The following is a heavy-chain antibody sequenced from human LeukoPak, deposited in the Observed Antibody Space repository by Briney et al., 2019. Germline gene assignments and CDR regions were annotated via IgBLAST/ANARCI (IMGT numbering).Heavy chain of an antibody. CDR3: AAGIDY. CDR1: GFTFSSYV. Sequence: PGRSLRLSCAASGFTFSSYVMHWVRHAPGKRLEWMAVISYDGSNNYYADSVKGRFTISRDNSKNTLYLQMNSLRTEDTAVYYCAAGIDYWGQGTLVTVSS. J-gene: IGHJ4*02. V-gene: IGHV3-30-3*01. D-gene: IGHD3-10*01. CDR2: ISYDGSNN.